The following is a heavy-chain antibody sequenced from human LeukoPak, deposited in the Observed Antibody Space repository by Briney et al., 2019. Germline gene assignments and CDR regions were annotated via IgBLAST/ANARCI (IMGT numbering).Heavy chain of an antibody. V-gene: IGHV1-69*04. Sequence: ASVKVSCKASGGTFSSYAISWVRQAPGQGLEWMGRIIPILGIANYAQKFQGRVTITADKSTSTAYMELSSLRSEDTAVYYCATRGYSGYATESYFDYWGQGTLVTVSS. CDR3: ATRGYSGYATESYFDY. J-gene: IGHJ4*02. CDR2: IIPILGIA. CDR1: GGTFSSYA. D-gene: IGHD5-12*01.